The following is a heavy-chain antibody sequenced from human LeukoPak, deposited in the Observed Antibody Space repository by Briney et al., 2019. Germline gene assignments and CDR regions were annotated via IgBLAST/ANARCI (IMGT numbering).Heavy chain of an antibody. J-gene: IGHJ6*02. CDR1: GFTFSSYA. Sequence: PGGSLRLSCAASGFTFSSYAMHWVRQAPGKGLEWVAVISYDGSNKYYADSVKGRFTISRDNSKNTLYLQMNSLRAEDTAVYYCARDTGYSYRIDYGMDVRGQGTTVTVSS. CDR3: ARDTGYSYRIDYGMDV. CDR2: ISYDGSNK. D-gene: IGHD5-18*01. V-gene: IGHV3-30*04.